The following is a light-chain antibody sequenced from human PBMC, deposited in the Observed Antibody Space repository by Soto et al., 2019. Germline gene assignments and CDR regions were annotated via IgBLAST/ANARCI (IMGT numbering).Light chain of an antibody. J-gene: IGLJ2*01. Sequence: QSVLTQPPSVSAAPGQKVTISCSGSETNYVSWYQQFPGTAPKLLIYDDDKRPSEISDRVSGSKSDTSAALVITGLQTGDEAEYYCGSWAAGLPVVFGGGTKLTVL. CDR1: ETNY. CDR3: GSWAAGLPVV. V-gene: IGLV1-51*01. CDR2: DDD.